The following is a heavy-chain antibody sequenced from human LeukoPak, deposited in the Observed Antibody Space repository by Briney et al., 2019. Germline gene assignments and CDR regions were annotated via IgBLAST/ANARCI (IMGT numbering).Heavy chain of an antibody. CDR3: ARDKGVVVTAIGYFDY. CDR1: GFTFSSYG. D-gene: IGHD2-21*02. J-gene: IGHJ4*02. V-gene: IGHV3-33*01. CDR2: IWYDGSNK. Sequence: GRSLRLSCAASGFTFSSYGMHWVRQAPGKGLEWVAVIWYDGSNKYYADSVKGRFTISRDSSKNTLYLQMNSLRAEDTAVYYCARDKGVVVTAIGYFDYWGQGTLVTVSS.